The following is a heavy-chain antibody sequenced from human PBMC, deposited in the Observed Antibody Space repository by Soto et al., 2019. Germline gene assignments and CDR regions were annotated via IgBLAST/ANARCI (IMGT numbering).Heavy chain of an antibody. D-gene: IGHD3-3*01. V-gene: IGHV3-21*01. J-gene: IGHJ5*02. CDR2: ISSNSAYI. CDR3: TRDALRDSSARGWFDP. Sequence: GGSLRLSCAASGFTFRSFTMNWVRQAPGKGLEWVSTISSNSAYIYYTDALRGRFTISRDNAKNSLHLQMNSLRAEDTAVYYCTRDALRDSSARGWFDPWGPGTLVTVSS. CDR1: GFTFRSFT.